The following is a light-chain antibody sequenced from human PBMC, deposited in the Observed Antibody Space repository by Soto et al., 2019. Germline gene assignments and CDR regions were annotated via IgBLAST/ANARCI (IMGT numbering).Light chain of an antibody. CDR2: GAS. CDR1: QSVSSSY. V-gene: IGKV3-20*01. CDR3: QQYGSSPWT. J-gene: IGKJ1*01. Sequence: EIVLTQSPGTLSLSPEERATISCRASQSVSSSYLAWYQQKPGQAPRLLIYGASSRATGTPDRFSGSGSGTDFTLTISRLEPEDFAVYYCQQYGSSPWTFGQGTKVDIK.